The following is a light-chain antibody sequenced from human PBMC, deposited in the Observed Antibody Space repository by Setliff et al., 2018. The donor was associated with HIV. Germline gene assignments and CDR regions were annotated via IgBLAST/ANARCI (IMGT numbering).Light chain of an antibody. J-gene: IGLJ1*01. Sequence: QSALTQPASVSGSPGQSITLSCTGTSSDVGSYNLVSWFQQHPGKAPKLTIYEVSKRPSGVSSRFSGSKSGNTASLTISGLQAEDEADYYCCSYAGRYTPYVFGTGTKVTVL. CDR3: CSYAGRYTPYV. CDR2: EVS. CDR1: SSDVGSYNL. V-gene: IGLV2-23*02.